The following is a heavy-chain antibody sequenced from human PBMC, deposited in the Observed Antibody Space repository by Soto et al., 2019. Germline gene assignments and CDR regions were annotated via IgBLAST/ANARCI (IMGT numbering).Heavy chain of an antibody. CDR2: ISSSSSYI. Sequence: EVQLVESGGGLVKPGGSLRLSCAASGFTFSSYSMNWVRQAPGKGLEWVSSISSSSSYIYYADSVKGRFTISRDKAKNSLYLQMNSLRAEDTAVYYCARDQPGYSYGYGLGYWGQGTLVTVSS. V-gene: IGHV3-21*01. D-gene: IGHD5-18*01. J-gene: IGHJ4*02. CDR1: GFTFSSYS. CDR3: ARDQPGYSYGYGLGY.